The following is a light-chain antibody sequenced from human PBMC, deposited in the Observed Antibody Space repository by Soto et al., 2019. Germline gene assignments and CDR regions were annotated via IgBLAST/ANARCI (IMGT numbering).Light chain of an antibody. CDR1: QSVSSSY. CDR3: HQYRGSPPNT. Sequence: EIVLTQSPGTLSLSPGERATLSCRASQSVSSSYLAWYHQKPGQAPRLLIYGASSRATGIPDRFRGSGSGTDFTLTISRVESEGYAVYYWHQYRGSPPNTFGQGTKLEIK. CDR2: GAS. V-gene: IGKV3-20*01. J-gene: IGKJ2*01.